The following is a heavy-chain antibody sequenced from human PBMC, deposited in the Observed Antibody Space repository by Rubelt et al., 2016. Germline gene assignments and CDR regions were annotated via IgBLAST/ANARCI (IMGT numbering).Heavy chain of an antibody. CDR3: ARGALYSSADFDY. D-gene: IGHD6-25*01. Sequence: MGWINPNSGGTNYAQKFQGRVTMTRDTSISTAYMELSRLRSDDTAVYYCARGALYSSADFDYWGQGTLVTVSS. J-gene: IGHJ4*02. V-gene: IGHV1-2*02. CDR2: INPNSGGT.